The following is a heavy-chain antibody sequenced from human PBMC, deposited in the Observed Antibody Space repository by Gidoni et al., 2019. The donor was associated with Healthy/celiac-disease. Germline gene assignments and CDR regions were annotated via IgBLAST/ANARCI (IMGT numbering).Heavy chain of an antibody. CDR2: ITWNSGSK. CDR3: AKAKGVFVRYFDL. Sequence: EVQLVESGGGLVQPGRSLRRSCAASGFTFDDYAMHWVRQAPGKGLEWVSGITWNSGSKGYADSVKGRFTISRDNAKNSLYLQMNSLRAEDTALFYCAKAKGVFVRYFDLWGRGTLVTVSS. V-gene: IGHV3-9*01. D-gene: IGHD6-6*01. CDR1: GFTFDDYA. J-gene: IGHJ2*01.